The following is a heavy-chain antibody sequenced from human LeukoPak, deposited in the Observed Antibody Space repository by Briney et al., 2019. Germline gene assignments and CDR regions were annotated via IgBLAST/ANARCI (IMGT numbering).Heavy chain of an antibody. D-gene: IGHD3-22*01. Sequence: PSETLSLTCAVSGYSISSGYYWGWIRQSPEKGLGWIGSIYHSGTTYYNPSLKSRVTISIHTSKNQFSLNLNSVTAADTAVYYCAWKYYYDSSGYFYVDQWGQGILVTVSS. V-gene: IGHV4-38-2*01. CDR1: GYSISSGYY. J-gene: IGHJ4*02. CDR2: IYHSGTT. CDR3: AWKYYYDSSGYFYVDQ.